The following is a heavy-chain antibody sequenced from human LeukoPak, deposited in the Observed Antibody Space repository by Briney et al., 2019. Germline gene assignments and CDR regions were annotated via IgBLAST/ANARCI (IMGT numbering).Heavy chain of an antibody. CDR3: TREAEDLPGAITYLY. V-gene: IGHV1-18*01. D-gene: IGHD2-2*01. CDR1: GYSFTGYA. Sequence: ASVKVSCKASGYSFTGYAVSWVRQAPGQALEWMGWISHYTGNTDYVHDLRGRVTVTADTSTNTVYMELRSLRSDDTAVYYCTREAEDLPGAITYLYWGQGTLVTVSS. J-gene: IGHJ4*02. CDR2: ISHYTGNT.